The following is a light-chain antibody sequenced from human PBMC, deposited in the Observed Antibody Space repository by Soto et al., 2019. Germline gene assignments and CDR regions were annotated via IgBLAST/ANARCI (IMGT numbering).Light chain of an antibody. CDR1: ISDVGGYNY. CDR3: SSYTSSRTPYV. V-gene: IGLV2-14*01. Sequence: QSALTQPASVSGSPGQSITISCTGTISDVGGYNYVSWYQQHPGKAPKLMIYEVSNRPSGFSNRFSGSKSGNTASLTISGLQAEDEADYYCSSYTSSRTPYVLGTGTKVTVL. J-gene: IGLJ1*01. CDR2: EVS.